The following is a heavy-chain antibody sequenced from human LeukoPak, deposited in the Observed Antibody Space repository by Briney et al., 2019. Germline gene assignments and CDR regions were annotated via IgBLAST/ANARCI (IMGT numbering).Heavy chain of an antibody. J-gene: IGHJ4*02. CDR3: ARGPKALYGNYDY. Sequence: AETLYLTCTVSGGSVSSGSYYWSWIRQPPGKGLEWIGYIYYSGSTNYNPSLKSRVTISVDTSKNQFSLKLSSVTAADTAVYYCARGPKALYGNYDYWGQGTLVTVSS. D-gene: IGHD4-11*01. CDR1: GGSVSSGSYY. V-gene: IGHV4-61*01. CDR2: IYYSGST.